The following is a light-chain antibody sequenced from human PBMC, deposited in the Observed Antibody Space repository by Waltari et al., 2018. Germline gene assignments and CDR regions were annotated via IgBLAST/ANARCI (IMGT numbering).Light chain of an antibody. CDR2: GAS. Sequence: EIVLTQSPGTLSLSLGERATVSCRASQSVSRALAWYQQNPGQAPGLLIYGASTSAAGLADWFSDSGSETDCRLTISRLEPDDCALDYCQHYVQVPVTFGQ. V-gene: IGKV3-20*01. CDR1: QSVSRA. J-gene: IGKJ1*01. CDR3: QHYVQVPVT.